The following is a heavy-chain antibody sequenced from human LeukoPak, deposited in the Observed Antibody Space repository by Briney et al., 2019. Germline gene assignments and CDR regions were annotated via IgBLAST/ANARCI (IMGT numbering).Heavy chain of an antibody. D-gene: IGHD5-12*01. CDR3: ARSLGGYSAYVVNDPYEF. V-gene: IGHV3-64*01. CDR1: GFTFSVYS. Sequence: VQPGGSLRLSCAGSGFTFSVYSMHWVRQAPGRGLEYVSAINPNGDSTYYANSVKGRFTISRDNSKNTLYLQMGSLRAEDMAMYYCARSLGGYSAYVVNDPYEFWGQGTLVTVSS. J-gene: IGHJ4*02. CDR2: INPNGDST.